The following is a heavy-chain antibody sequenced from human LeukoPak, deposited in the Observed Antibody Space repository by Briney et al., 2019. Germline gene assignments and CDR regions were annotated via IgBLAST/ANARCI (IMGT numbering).Heavy chain of an antibody. CDR1: GFTFSSYG. Sequence: GGSLRLSCAASGFTFSSYGMYWVRQAPGKGLDWVAVIWYDGSHKSYANSVKGRFTISRDNPKIILYLQMNSLRADDTAVYYCARDRGYSSSWSFGKHYYMDVWGKGTTVTVSS. V-gene: IGHV3-33*07. CDR2: IWYDGSHK. J-gene: IGHJ6*03. CDR3: ARDRGYSSSWSFGKHYYMDV. D-gene: IGHD6-13*01.